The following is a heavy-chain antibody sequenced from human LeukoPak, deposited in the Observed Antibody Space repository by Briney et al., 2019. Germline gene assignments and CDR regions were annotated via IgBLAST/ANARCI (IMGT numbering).Heavy chain of an antibody. J-gene: IGHJ4*02. CDR2: ISRSGSSI. CDR1: GFTFSDYY. CDR3: ARDFRDRSMPIEY. D-gene: IGHD2/OR15-2a*01. Sequence: GGSLRLSCAASGFTFSDYYMSWIRQAPGKGLEWLSYISRSGSSIHYADSVKGRITISRDNAKNSLDLQMNSLRVEDTAVYYCARDFRDRSMPIEYWGQGTLVSVSS. V-gene: IGHV3-11*01.